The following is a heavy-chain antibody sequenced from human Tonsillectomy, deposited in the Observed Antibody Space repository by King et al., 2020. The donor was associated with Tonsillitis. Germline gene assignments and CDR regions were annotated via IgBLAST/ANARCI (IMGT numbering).Heavy chain of an antibody. V-gene: IGHV3-9*01. CDR3: AKDRNMWTIVMMVSSFDY. CDR1: GFSFDDYG. Sequence: VQLVESGGGLVQPGWSLRLSCAASGFSFDDYGMHWVRQPPGKGLEWVSGISWNSGTIGYADSVKGRFTISRDNARNSLYLEMNSLRPEDSALYFCAKDRNMWTIVMMVSSFDYWGQGSLVTVSS. D-gene: IGHD2-8*01. CDR2: ISWNSGTI. J-gene: IGHJ4*02.